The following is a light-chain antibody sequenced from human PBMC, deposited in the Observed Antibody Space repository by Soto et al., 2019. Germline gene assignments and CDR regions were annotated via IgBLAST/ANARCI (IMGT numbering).Light chain of an antibody. CDR2: DVS. CDR1: SSDIGGYNY. V-gene: IGLV2-14*03. CDR3: CTYTTSSSLYV. Sequence: QSALTQPASVSGSPGQSITISCTGTSSDIGGYNYVSWYQQLPGKVPKLIIFDVSNRPSGVSYRFSGSKSGNTASLTISGFQHDDEADYYCCTYTTSSSLYVFGTGTKVTVL. J-gene: IGLJ1*01.